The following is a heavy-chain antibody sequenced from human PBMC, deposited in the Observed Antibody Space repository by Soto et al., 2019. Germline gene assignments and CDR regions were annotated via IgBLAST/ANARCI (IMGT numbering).Heavy chain of an antibody. D-gene: IGHD3-16*01. V-gene: IGHV1-46*03. Sequence: QVQLVQSGAEMKQLGASVKVSCQAVGYSISSHYLHWVRQAPGHGCECMGMINPSGGSTFYAQHFPGRLSMARETSTSTVSMELRSLISEDTGVYYCARDALNLGAVAHVESWGQGTRVTV. J-gene: IGHJ5*01. CDR2: INPSGGST. CDR3: ARDALNLGAVAHVES. CDR1: GYSISSHY.